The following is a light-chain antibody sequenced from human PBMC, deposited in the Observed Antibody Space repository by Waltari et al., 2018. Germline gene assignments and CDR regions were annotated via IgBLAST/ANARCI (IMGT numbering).Light chain of an antibody. V-gene: IGKV1-12*01. CDR3: QEANSFPLT. Sequence: DIQMTQSPPSVSASVGDRVTITCRASQGIRSWLSWYQQKPGKAPKLLIYAASNLQSGVPSRVSGSDSGTEFTLTISSLQPEDVATYYCQEANSFPLTFGGGTKVEI. CDR1: QGIRSW. J-gene: IGKJ4*01. CDR2: AAS.